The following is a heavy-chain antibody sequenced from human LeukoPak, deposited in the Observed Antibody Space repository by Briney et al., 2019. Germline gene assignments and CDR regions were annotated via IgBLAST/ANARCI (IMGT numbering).Heavy chain of an antibody. D-gene: IGHD3-22*01. Sequence: ASVNVSCKASGYKFTNYIISWVRQAPGQGLEWKGWISPHNGNRKFAQKFQGRVTLTSDTSTSTAYMEVRNLRSDDTAFYYCARDDFYETSGFSPWGQGTPVIVS. CDR3: ARDDFYETSGFSP. V-gene: IGHV1-18*01. J-gene: IGHJ5*02. CDR1: GYKFTNYI. CDR2: ISPHNGNR.